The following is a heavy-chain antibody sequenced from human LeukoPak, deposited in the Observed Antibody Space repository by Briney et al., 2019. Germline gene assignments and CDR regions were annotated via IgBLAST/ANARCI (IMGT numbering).Heavy chain of an antibody. CDR1: GFTFSTYW. CDR3: AKDLSSGSRRAY. J-gene: IGHJ4*02. Sequence: GGSLRLSCAASGFTFSTYWMHWVRQVPGKGLVWVSRINSDETRINYADSVKGRFTISRDNSKNTLYLQMNSLRAEDTGVYYCAKDLSSGSRRAYWGQGTLVTVSS. CDR2: INSDETRI. V-gene: IGHV3-74*01. D-gene: IGHD6-19*01.